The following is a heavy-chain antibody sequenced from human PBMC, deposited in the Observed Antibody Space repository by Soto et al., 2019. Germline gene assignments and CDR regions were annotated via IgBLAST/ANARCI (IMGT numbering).Heavy chain of an antibody. CDR3: AREGSTDPNWFDP. J-gene: IGHJ5*02. CDR2: IYYSGST. V-gene: IGHV4-31*03. Sequence: SETLSLTCTVSGGSISSGGYYWSWIRQHPGKSLEWIGYIYYSGSTYYNPSLKSRVTISVDTSKNQFSLKLSSVTAADTAVYYCAREGSTDPNWFDPWGQGTLVTVSS. CDR1: GGSISSGGYY.